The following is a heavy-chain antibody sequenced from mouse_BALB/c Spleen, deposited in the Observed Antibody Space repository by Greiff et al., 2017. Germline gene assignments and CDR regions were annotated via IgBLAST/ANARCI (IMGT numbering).Heavy chain of an antibody. V-gene: IGHV3-2*02. J-gene: IGHJ2*01. CDR3: ARVYDGYFDY. Sequence: EVKLQESGPGLVKPSQSLSLTCTVTGYSITSDYAWNWIRQFPGNKLEWMGYISYSGSTSYNPSLKSRISITRDTSKNQFFLQLNSVTTEDTATYYCARVYDGYFDYWGQGTTLTVSS. D-gene: IGHD2-3*01. CDR1: GYSITSDYA. CDR2: ISYSGST.